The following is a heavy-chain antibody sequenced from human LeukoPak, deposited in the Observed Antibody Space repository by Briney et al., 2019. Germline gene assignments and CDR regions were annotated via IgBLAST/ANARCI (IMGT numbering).Heavy chain of an antibody. V-gene: IGHV7-4-1*02. CDR3: ARGTEIFGVAPTPYGMDV. CDR2: INTNTGNP. D-gene: IGHD3-3*01. Sequence: ASVKVSCKASGYTFTNYAMCWVRQAPGQGLEWMGWINTNTGNPTYAQGFTGRFVFSLDTSVSTAYLQISSLKAEDTAVYYCARGTEIFGVAPTPYGMDVWGXGTTVTASS. CDR1: GYTFTNYA. J-gene: IGHJ6*02.